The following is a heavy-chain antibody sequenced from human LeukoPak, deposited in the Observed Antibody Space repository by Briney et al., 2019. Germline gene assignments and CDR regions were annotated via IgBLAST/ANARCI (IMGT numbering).Heavy chain of an antibody. V-gene: IGHV3-23*01. Sequence: RPGGSLRLSCAASGFTFNTHGMSWVRQAPGKGLEWVSAISGSGGSTYYADSVKGRFTISRDNSKNTLYLQMNSLRAEDTAVYYCAKGRVSCYLCYWGQGTLVTVSS. CDR1: GFTFNTHG. J-gene: IGHJ4*02. CDR2: ISGSGGST. CDR3: AKGRVSCYLCY. D-gene: IGHD2-15*01.